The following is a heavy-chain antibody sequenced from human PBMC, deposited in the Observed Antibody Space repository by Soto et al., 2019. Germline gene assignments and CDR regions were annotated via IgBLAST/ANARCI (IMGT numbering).Heavy chain of an antibody. V-gene: IGHV5-10-1*01. Sequence: GESLKLSCKGSGYSFTSYWISWVRQMPGKGLEWMGRIDPSDSYTNYSPSFQGHVTISADKSISTAYLQWSSLKASDTAMYYCASAQQPFYYYYGMDVWGQGTTVTVSS. D-gene: IGHD6-13*01. CDR3: ASAQQPFYYYYGMDV. CDR2: IDPSDSYT. CDR1: GYSFTSYW. J-gene: IGHJ6*02.